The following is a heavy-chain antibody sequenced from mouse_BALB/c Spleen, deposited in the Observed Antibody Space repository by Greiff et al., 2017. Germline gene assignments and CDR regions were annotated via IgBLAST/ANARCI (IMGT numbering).Heavy chain of an antibody. Sequence: EVQLQESGAELVKPGASVKLSCTASGFNIKDTYMHWVKQRPEQGLEWIGRIDPANGNTKYDPKFQGKATITADTSSNTAYLQLSSLTSEDTAVYYCASPLGYYAMDYWGQGTSVTVSS. J-gene: IGHJ4*01. CDR3: ASPLGYYAMDY. CDR1: GFNIKDTY. D-gene: IGHD6-1*01. CDR2: IDPANGNT. V-gene: IGHV14-3*02.